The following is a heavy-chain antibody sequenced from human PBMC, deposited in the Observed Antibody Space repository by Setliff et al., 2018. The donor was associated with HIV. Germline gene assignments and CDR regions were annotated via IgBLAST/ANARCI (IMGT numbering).Heavy chain of an antibody. CDR2: IRSKAYGGTT. Sequence: GASLKISCTASGFTFGDYAMNWVRQAPGKGLEWVGFIRSKAYGGTTEYAASVKGRFTISRDDSKSIAYLQMNSLKTEDTAMYYCSARYSYGPQFDYWGQGTLVTVSS. V-gene: IGHV3-49*04. J-gene: IGHJ4*02. D-gene: IGHD5-18*01. CDR1: GFTFGDYA. CDR3: SARYSYGPQFDY.